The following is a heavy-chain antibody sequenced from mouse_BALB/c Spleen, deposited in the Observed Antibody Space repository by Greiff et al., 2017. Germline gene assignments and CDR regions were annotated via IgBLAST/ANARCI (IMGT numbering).Heavy chain of an antibody. CDR2: ISSGGGNT. J-gene: IGHJ1*01. CDR1: GFTFSSYT. CDR3: ARYGNYGYFDV. Sequence: EVKLMESGGGLVKPGGSLKLSCAASGFTFSSYTMSWVRQTPEKRLEWVATISSGGGNTYYPDSVKGRFTISRDNAKNNLYLQMSSLRSEDTALYYCARYGNYGYFDVWGAGTTVTVSS. D-gene: IGHD2-1*01. V-gene: IGHV5-9*03.